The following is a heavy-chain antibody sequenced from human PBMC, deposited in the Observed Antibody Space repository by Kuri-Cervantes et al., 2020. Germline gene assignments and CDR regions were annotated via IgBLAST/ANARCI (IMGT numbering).Heavy chain of an antibody. V-gene: IGHV3-7*01. D-gene: IGHD3-10*01. J-gene: IGHJ4*02. CDR1: GFTFSSYW. CDR2: IKQDGSEK. CDR3: ARGGPQATYFDY. Sequence: GESLKISCAASGFTFSSYWMTWVRQAPGKGLEWVANIKQDGSEKYYVDSVRGRFTISRDNAKNSLYLQMTSLRAEDTAVYYCARGGPQATYFDYWGQGTLVTVSS.